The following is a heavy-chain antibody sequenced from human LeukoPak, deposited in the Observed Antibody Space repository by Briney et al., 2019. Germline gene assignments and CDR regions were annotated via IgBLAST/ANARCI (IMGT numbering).Heavy chain of an antibody. CDR2: IYHSGST. V-gene: IGHV4-4*02. D-gene: IGHD3-16*02. Sequence: PSETLSLTCAVSGGSISSSNWWSWVRQPPGKGLEWIGEIYHSGSTNYNPSLKSRVTISVDKSKNQFSLKLSSVTAADTAVYYCARVGGLVTNYYYMDVWGKGTTVTVSS. CDR1: GGSISSSNW. J-gene: IGHJ6*03. CDR3: ARVGGLVTNYYYMDV.